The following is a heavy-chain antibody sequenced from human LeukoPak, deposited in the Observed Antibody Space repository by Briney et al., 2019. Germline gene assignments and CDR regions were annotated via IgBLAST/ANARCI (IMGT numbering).Heavy chain of an antibody. V-gene: IGHV4-34*01. CDR2: INHSGST. CDR3: ARDQGYSYGYCFDY. J-gene: IGHJ4*02. CDR1: GGSFSGYY. D-gene: IGHD5-18*01. Sequence: PSETLSLTRAVYGGSFSGYYWSWIRQPPGKGLEWIGEINHSGSTNYNPSLKSRVTISVDTSKNQFSLKLSSVTAADTAVYYCARDQGYSYGYCFDYWGQGTLVTVSS.